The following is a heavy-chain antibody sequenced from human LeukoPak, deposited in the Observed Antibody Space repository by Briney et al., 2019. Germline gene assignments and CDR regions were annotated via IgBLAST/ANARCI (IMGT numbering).Heavy chain of an antibody. V-gene: IGHV4-38-2*02. D-gene: IGHD6-13*01. Sequence: SETLSLTCTVSGYSINSGYYWGWIRQPPGKGLEWIGEIYHSGSTNYNPSLKSRVTISVDKSKNQFSLKLSSVTAADTAVYYCAGFRYSRGFFDSWGQGTLVTVSS. CDR3: AGFRYSRGFFDS. J-gene: IGHJ4*02. CDR2: IYHSGST. CDR1: GYSINSGYY.